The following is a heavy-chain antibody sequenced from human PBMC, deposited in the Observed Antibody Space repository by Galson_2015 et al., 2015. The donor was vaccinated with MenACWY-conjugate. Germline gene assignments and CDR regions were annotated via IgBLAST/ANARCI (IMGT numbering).Heavy chain of an antibody. V-gene: IGHV1-46*01. CDR2: INPSGGST. CDR3: ARDLAAADGSGSYYILDY. D-gene: IGHD3-10*01. Sequence: SVKVSCKASGYTFTSYYMHWVRQAPGQGLEWMGIINPSGGSTSYAQKFQGRVTMTRDTSTSTVYMELSSLRSEDTAVYYCARDLAAADGSGSYYILDYWGQGTLVTVSS. J-gene: IGHJ4*02. CDR1: GYTFTSYY.